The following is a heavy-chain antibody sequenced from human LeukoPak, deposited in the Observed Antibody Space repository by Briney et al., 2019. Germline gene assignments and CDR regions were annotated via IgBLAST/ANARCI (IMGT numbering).Heavy chain of an antibody. CDR1: GFTFSIYS. J-gene: IGHJ4*02. CDR3: ARAPAAVAGPPFDY. Sequence: GGSLRLSCAASGFTFSIYSMNWVRQAPGKGLEWVSSISSSSSYIYYADSVKGRFTISRDNAKNSLYLQMNSLRAEDTAVYYCARAPAAVAGPPFDYWGQGTLVTVSS. D-gene: IGHD6-19*01. V-gene: IGHV3-21*01. CDR2: ISSSSSYI.